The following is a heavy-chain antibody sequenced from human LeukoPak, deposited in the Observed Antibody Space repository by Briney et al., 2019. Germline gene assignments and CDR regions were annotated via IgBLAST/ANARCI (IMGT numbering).Heavy chain of an antibody. J-gene: IGHJ3*02. D-gene: IGHD3-22*01. CDR3: ARGPRDTRGKYYAFDI. CDR1: GFTFSNYG. Sequence: GGSLRLSCAVSGFTFSNYGMHWVRQAPGKGLEWVAVIWYDGSQKYYVDSVKGRFTISRDNSKNTLFLQMNSLRAEDTAVYYCARGPRDTRGKYYAFDIWGQGTMVTVSS. CDR2: IWYDGSQK. V-gene: IGHV3-33*01.